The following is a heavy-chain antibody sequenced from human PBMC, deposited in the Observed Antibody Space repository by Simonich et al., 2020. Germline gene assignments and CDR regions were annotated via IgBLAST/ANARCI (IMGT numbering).Heavy chain of an antibody. CDR3: ARVGYSNYYYYGMDV. V-gene: IGHV4-38-2*01. J-gene: IGHJ6*02. CDR2: IYHSGST. CDR1: GYSISSGYY. Sequence: QVQLQESGPGLVKPSETLSLTCAVSGYSISSGYYWGWIRQPPGKGLEWIGSIYHSGSTYYIPYPKSRVTISVDPSKNQFSLKLSSVSAADTAVYYCARVGYSNYYYYGMDVWGQGTTVTVSS. D-gene: IGHD6-13*01.